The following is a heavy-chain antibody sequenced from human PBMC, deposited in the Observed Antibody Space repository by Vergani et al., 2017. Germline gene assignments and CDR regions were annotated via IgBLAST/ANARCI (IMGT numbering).Heavy chain of an antibody. CDR3: TTDPRYCGDGSCYWLRDHHYSGMDV. CDR1: GFSFRNAW. D-gene: IGHD3-10*01. Sequence: EVQLVESGGGIVKPGGSLRLSCVASGFSFRNAWMNWVRRTPGKGLEWVGRIKSTFDRGTTDYAEAVKGRFTISRYDSKNTLFLQMNGLKTEDIGVYYCTTDPRYCGDGSCYWLRDHHYSGMDVWGQGTTVTVSS. V-gene: IGHV3-15*07. J-gene: IGHJ6*02. CDR2: IKSTFDRGTT.